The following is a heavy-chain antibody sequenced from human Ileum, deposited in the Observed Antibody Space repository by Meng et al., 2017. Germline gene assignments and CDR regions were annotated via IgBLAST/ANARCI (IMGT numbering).Heavy chain of an antibody. CDR2: MYFSGST. CDR3: ARGHYDKYFDS. J-gene: IGHJ4*02. D-gene: IGHD3-22*01. V-gene: IGHV4-61*01. CDR1: GGSVNTGSYY. Sequence: QGQLQESGPGLVRPSETLSLTCTISGGSVNTGSYYWSWIRQPTGKGLEWIGYMYFSGSTKYNASLKSRVSISVDTSKKQFSLNLTSVTAADTAVYYCARGHYDKYFDSWGQGTLVTVSS.